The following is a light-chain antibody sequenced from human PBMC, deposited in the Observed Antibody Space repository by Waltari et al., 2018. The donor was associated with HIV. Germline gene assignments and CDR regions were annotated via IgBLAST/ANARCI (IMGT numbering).Light chain of an antibody. CDR3: QAWDSSSWV. CDR2: QDS. V-gene: IGLV3-1*01. CDR1: KLGEKH. J-gene: IGLJ3*02. Sequence: SYELTQQPSVSVSPGPTASITCSGAKLGEKHACWYQQKPGQSPVLVIYQDSKRPSGIPERFSGSNSGNTATLTISGTQAMDEADYYCQAWDSSSWVFGGGTKLTVL.